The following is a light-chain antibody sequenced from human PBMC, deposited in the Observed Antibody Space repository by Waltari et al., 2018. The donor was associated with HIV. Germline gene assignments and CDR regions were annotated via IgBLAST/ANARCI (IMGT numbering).Light chain of an antibody. Sequence: EVVLTQSPDTLSLSPGEGAVLSCRASQSVNSHSLAWYQQKPGPAPRRLIFAASSRATVIPDRFSGSGSGTDFTLAISGLKPEDFATYYCQQYGSSPQTFGQGTKLEIK. J-gene: IGKJ2*01. V-gene: IGKV3-20*01. CDR3: QQYGSSPQT. CDR2: AAS. CDR1: QSVNSHS.